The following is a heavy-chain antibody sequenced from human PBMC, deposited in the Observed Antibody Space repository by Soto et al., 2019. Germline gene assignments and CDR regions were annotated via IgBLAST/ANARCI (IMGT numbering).Heavy chain of an antibody. J-gene: IGHJ5*02. Sequence: GGSLRLSCAASGFTFSSYSMNWVRQAPGKGLEWVSSISSSSSYIYYADSVKGRFTISRDNAKNSLYLQMNSLRAEDTAVYYCARDRVGVQSSSSWPRGDWFDPWGQGTLVTVSS. CDR2: ISSSSSYI. CDR1: GFTFSSYS. D-gene: IGHD6-13*01. V-gene: IGHV3-21*06. CDR3: ARDRVGVQSSSSWPRGDWFDP.